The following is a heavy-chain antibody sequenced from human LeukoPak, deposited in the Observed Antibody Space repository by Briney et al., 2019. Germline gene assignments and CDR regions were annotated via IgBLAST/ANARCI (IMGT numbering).Heavy chain of an antibody. CDR2: IYYSGST. V-gene: IGHV4-39*01. J-gene: IGHJ4*02. CDR3: ARRREAYCGGDCLYYFDY. D-gene: IGHD2-21*02. Sequence: PSETLSLTCTVSGGSISSSSYYWGWIRQPPGKGLEWIGSIYYSGSTYYNPSLKSRVTISVDTSKNQFSLKLSSVTAAGTAVYYCARRREAYCGGDCLYYFDYWGQGTLVTVSS. CDR1: GGSISSSSYY.